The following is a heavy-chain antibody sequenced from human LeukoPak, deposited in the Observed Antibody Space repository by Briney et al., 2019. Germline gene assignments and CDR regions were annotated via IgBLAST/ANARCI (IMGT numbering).Heavy chain of an antibody. CDR1: GFTFSSYA. CDR2: ISYDGSNK. V-gene: IGHV3-30-3*01. Sequence: GGSLRLSCAASGFTFSSYAMHWVRQAPGKGLEWVAVISYDGSNKYYADSVKGRFTISRDNSKNTLYLQMNGLRAEDTAVYYCAKGVQVSFDVWGQGTMVTVSS. CDR3: AKGVQVSFDV. J-gene: IGHJ3*01. D-gene: IGHD5-18*01.